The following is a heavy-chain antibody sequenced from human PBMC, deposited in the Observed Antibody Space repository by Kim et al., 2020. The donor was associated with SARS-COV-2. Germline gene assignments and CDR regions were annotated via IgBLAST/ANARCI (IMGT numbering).Heavy chain of an antibody. V-gene: IGHV7-4-1*02. J-gene: IGHJ6*02. Sequence: YAQGLPGRFVFSLDTSVSTAYLQISSLKAEDTAVYYCARFRRGSEGMDVWGQGTTVTVSS. D-gene: IGHD3-10*01. CDR3: ARFRRGSEGMDV.